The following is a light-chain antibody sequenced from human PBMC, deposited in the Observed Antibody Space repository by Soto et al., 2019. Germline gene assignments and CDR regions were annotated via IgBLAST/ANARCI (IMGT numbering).Light chain of an antibody. J-gene: IGLJ2*01. Sequence: QSALTQTASVSGSPGQSITISCTGTSGDVGSYNLVSWYQLRPGKAPKLMMFDVDIRPSGVSNRFSGSKSGNTASLTISGLQAEDEGDYYCSSYTGSSTLGIFGGGTKLTVL. CDR2: DVD. CDR1: SGDVGSYNL. V-gene: IGLV2-14*02. CDR3: SSYTGSSTLGI.